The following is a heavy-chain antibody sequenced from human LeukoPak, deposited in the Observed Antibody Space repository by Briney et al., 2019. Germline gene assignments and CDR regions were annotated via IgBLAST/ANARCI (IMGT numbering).Heavy chain of an antibody. V-gene: IGHV4-59*01. CDR2: IYYSGST. CDR3: ARVGYYDNSGSYFDY. Sequence: PSETLSLTCTVSGGSISSYYWSWIRQPPGKGLEWIGYIYYSGSTNYNPSLKSRVTISVDTSKKQFSLKLSSVTAADTAVYYCARVGYYDNSGSYFDYWGQGTLVTVSS. D-gene: IGHD3-22*01. CDR1: GGSISSYY. J-gene: IGHJ4*02.